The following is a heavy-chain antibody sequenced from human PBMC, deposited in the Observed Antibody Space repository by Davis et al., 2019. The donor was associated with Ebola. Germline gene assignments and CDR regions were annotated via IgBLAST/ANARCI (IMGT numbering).Heavy chain of an antibody. CDR3: ARQSVEMATISHFDY. Sequence: SETLSLTCTVSGGSISSGGYYWRWIRQHPGKGLEWIGYIYYSGSTYYNPSLKSRVTISVDTSKNQFSLKLSSVTAADTAVYYCARQSVEMATISHFDYWGQGTLVTVSS. CDR2: IYYSGST. J-gene: IGHJ4*02. CDR1: GGSISSGGYY. V-gene: IGHV4-31*03. D-gene: IGHD5-24*01.